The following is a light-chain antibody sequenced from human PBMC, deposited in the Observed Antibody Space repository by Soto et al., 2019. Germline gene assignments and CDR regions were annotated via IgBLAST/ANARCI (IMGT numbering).Light chain of an antibody. Sequence: DIQMTQSPSSLSASLGDRVTMTCRASQSISSYLNWYQQKPGKAPKLLIYAASSLQSGVPSRFSGSGSGTDFTLTISSLQPEDFATYYCQQSYSTPLTFGGGTKVDTK. V-gene: IGKV1-39*01. J-gene: IGKJ4*01. CDR1: QSISSY. CDR3: QQSYSTPLT. CDR2: AAS.